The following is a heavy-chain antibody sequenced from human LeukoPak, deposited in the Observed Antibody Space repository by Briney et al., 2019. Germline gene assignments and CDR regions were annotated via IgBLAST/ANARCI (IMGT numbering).Heavy chain of an antibody. Sequence: SETLSLTCAVSGGSISSGGYSWSWIRQPPGKGLEWIGYIYHSGSTYYNPSLKSRVTISVDRSKNQFSLKLSSVTAADTAVYYCARQSIRGDVDYWGQGTLVTVSS. CDR2: IYHSGST. J-gene: IGHJ4*02. CDR3: ARQSIRGDVDY. V-gene: IGHV4-30-2*01. D-gene: IGHD4-17*01. CDR1: GGSISSGGYS.